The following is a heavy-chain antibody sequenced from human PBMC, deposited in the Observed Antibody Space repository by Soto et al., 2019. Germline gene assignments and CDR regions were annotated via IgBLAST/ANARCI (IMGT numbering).Heavy chain of an antibody. V-gene: IGHV4-39*01. J-gene: IGHJ4*02. CDR2: IYYSGKT. CDR1: GASIATSADY. D-gene: IGHD6-6*01. CDR3: ARIIAARPDF. Sequence: SETLSLSCTVSGASIATSADYWGWIRRPPGRVLERVGSIYYSGKTFYNPSLKSRVTISVDTPKNQFSLKLDSVTAADTAVYYCARIIAARPDFWGQGTLVTVSS.